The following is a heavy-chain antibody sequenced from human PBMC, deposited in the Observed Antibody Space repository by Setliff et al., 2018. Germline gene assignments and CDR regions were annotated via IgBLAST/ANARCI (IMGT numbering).Heavy chain of an antibody. CDR2: IIPVFRTA. Sequence: SVKVSCKASGGTFRSDGFNWVRQAPGQGLEWMGRIIPVFRTAKYAQKFQGRVTITADESTRTAYMELSSVRFEDTAVYYCARAGLAATGRKGVFDHWGQGTLVTVS. J-gene: IGHJ4*02. CDR1: GGTFRSDG. D-gene: IGHD6-13*01. CDR3: ARAGLAATGRKGVFDH. V-gene: IGHV1-69*13.